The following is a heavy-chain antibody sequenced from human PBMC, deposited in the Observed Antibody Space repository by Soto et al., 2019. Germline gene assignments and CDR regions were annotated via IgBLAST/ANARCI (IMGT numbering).Heavy chain of an antibody. D-gene: IGHD3-3*01. CDR2: VYYSGNT. CDR3: ARRFWFSELTFRDYFDY. V-gene: IGHV4-39*01. Sequence: QLQLQESGPGLVKPSETLSLTCTVSGDSVSNRSSYWAWIRQPPGKGLEWIGSVYYSGNTFYSPSLKSRVTISIATSKNQFSLRLSSVTAADTAVYYCARRFWFSELTFRDYFDYWGQGTLVTVAS. CDR1: GDSVSNRSSY. J-gene: IGHJ4*02.